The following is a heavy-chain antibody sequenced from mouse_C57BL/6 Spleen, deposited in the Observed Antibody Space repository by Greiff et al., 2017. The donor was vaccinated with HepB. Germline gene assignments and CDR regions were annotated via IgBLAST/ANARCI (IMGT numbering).Heavy chain of an antibody. CDR1: GYTFTSYW. V-gene: IGHV1-55*01. CDR3: ARGIVTTSVYAMDY. CDR2: IYPGSGST. Sequence: QVQLQQPGAELVKPGASVKMSCKASGYTFTSYWITWVKQRPGQGLEWIGDIYPGSGSTNYNEKFKSKATLTVDTSSSTAYMQLSSLTSEDSAVYYCARGIVTTSVYAMDYWGQGTSVTVSS. J-gene: IGHJ4*01. D-gene: IGHD2-12*01.